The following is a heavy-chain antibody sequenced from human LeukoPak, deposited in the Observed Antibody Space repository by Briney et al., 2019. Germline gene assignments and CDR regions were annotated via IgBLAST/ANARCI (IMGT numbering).Heavy chain of an antibody. CDR3: VRDFIAAASGAFDI. CDR1: GGSFSGYY. J-gene: IGHJ3*02. V-gene: IGHV4-34*01. CDR2: INHSGST. D-gene: IGHD6-13*01. Sequence: SETLSLTCAVYGGSFSGYYWSWIRQPPGKGLEWIGEINHSGSTNYNPSLKSRVTISVDTSKNQFALKLNSVTAADTAVYYCVRDFIAAASGAFDIWGQGTTVTVSS.